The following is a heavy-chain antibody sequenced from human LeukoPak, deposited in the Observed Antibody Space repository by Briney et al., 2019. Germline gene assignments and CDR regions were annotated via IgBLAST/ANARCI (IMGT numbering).Heavy chain of an antibody. Sequence: GESLKISCKGSGYSFTSYWIGWVRQMPGKGLEWMGIIYPGDSDTRYSPSFQGQVTISADKSISTAYLQWSSLKASDTARYYCARNSSSDFWSGYYPYYYGMDVWGQGTTVTVSS. CDR1: GYSFTSYW. V-gene: IGHV5-51*01. CDR3: ARNSSSDFWSGYYPYYYGMDV. CDR2: IYPGDSDT. D-gene: IGHD3-3*01. J-gene: IGHJ6*02.